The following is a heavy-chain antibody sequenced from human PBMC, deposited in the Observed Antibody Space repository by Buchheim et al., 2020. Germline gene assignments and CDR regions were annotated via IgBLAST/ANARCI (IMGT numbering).Heavy chain of an antibody. J-gene: IGHJ4*02. CDR2: INEDGTEK. Sequence: EGQLVESGGGSVQPGGSRRLSCTASGFSFSSYWMAWVRQVPGKGLEWVASINEDGTEKYYAHSVKGRFTISRDNAWNSLFLQKDSLRGEDTAVYYCSDPDGYWGQGTL. CDR3: SDPDGY. V-gene: IGHV3-7*01. D-gene: IGHD2-21*01. CDR1: GFSFSSYW.